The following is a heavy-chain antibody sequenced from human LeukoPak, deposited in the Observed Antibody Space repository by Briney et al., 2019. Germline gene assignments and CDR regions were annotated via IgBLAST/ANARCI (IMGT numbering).Heavy chain of an antibody. V-gene: IGHV4-39*01. CDR3: ARRDVGATIDY. D-gene: IGHD1-26*01. CDR2: ILYTGRT. CDR1: GDHISSSRFY. Sequence: SETLPLTCTVCGDHISSSRFYWAWLRQPPEKGLEWIGSILYTGRTFYNPSLKSRVTISVDTSKNQFSLRLGSVTASDTAVYYCARRDVGATIDYWGQRTLVTVSS. J-gene: IGHJ4*02.